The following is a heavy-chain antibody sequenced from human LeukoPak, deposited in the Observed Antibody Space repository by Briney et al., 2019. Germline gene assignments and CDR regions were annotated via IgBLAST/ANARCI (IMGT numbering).Heavy chain of an antibody. J-gene: IGHJ4*02. CDR2: INHSGST. V-gene: IGHV4-34*01. D-gene: IGHD2-15*01. CDR1: GGSFSGYY. CDR3: ARGGYCSGGSCYSTSRAYDY. Sequence: PSETLSLTCAVYGGSFSGYYWSWIRQPPGKGLEWIGEINHSGSTNYNPSLKSRVTISVDTSKNQFSLKLSSVTAADTAVYYCARGGYCSGGSCYSTSRAYDYWGQGTLVTVSS.